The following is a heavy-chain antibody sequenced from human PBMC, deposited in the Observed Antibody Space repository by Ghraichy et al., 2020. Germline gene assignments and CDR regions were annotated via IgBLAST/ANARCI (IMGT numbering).Heavy chain of an antibody. D-gene: IGHD6-6*01. Sequence: LSLTCAASGFRFSNYAMSWVRQAPGKGLEWVSALNFGGGSTYYADSVRGRFTISRDNSKNTLYLQMNSLRAEYTAVYYCAKVPSPARPYYFDYWGPGTLVTVSS. CDR3: AKVPSPARPYYFDY. CDR2: LNFGGGST. CDR1: GFRFSNYA. J-gene: IGHJ4*02. V-gene: IGHV3-23*01.